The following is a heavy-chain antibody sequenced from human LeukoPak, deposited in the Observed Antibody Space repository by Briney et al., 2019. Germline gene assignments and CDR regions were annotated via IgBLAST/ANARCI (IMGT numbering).Heavy chain of an antibody. Sequence: PSQTLSLTCTVSGGSISSYYWSWIRQPPGKGLGWIGYIYYSGSTNYNPSLKSRVTISVDTSKNQFSLKLSSVTAADTAVYYCAFLRYFDWLSGGGWFDPWGQGTLVTVSS. CDR2: IYYSGST. CDR1: GGSISSYY. J-gene: IGHJ5*02. D-gene: IGHD3-9*01. CDR3: AFLRYFDWLSGGGWFDP. V-gene: IGHV4-59*01.